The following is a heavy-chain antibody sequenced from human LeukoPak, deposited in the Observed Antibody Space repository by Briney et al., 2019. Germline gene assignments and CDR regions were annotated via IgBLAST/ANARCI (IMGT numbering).Heavy chain of an antibody. CDR2: ITSGADT. J-gene: IGHJ3*01. D-gene: IGHD1-1*01. CDR1: GFTFDKFA. CDR3: AKGDNFGRVADAFDS. Sequence: PGGSLRLSCAASGFTFDKFAMSWVRQAPGKGLQWVATITSGADTYYADFVKGRFSISRDNSRNPVSVQMHSLRADDTAVYFCAKGDNFGRVADAFDSWGQGTMVTVSS. V-gene: IGHV3-23*01.